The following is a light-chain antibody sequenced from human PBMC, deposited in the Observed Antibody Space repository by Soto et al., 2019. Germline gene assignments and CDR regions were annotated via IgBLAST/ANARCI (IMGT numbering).Light chain of an antibody. CDR1: RSVSSNY. Sequence: EIVLTQSPGTLSLSPGERATLSCRASRSVSSNYLAWYQQKPGQAPRLLIYGASSRATGIPDRFSGSGSGTDFTLTTSRLEPEDFAVDYCQQYGSSPWTFGQGTKV. V-gene: IGKV3-20*01. CDR3: QQYGSSPWT. J-gene: IGKJ1*01. CDR2: GAS.